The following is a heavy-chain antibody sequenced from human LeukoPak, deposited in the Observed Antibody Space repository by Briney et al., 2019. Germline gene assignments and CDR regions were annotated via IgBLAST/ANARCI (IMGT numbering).Heavy chain of an antibody. Sequence: PSQTLSLTCPVSGGSIISSSYYCGWLRQPPGKGLEWFGSIYYSGTTYYNPSLKTRVTISVDTSKNQFSRTLRYVTAQHTTVYYCARHRADYYDSSGCYSRLFQRWGQG. J-gene: IGHJ1*01. CDR3: ARHRADYYDSSGCYSRLFQR. V-gene: IGHV4-39*01. D-gene: IGHD3-22*01. CDR1: GGSIISSSYY. CDR2: IYYSGTT.